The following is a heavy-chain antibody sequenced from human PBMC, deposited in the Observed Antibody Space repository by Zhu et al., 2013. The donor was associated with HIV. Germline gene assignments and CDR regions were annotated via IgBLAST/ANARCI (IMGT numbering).Heavy chain of an antibody. CDR2: INPNSGGT. Sequence: QVQLVQSGAEVKKPGASVKVSCKASGYTFTDYYIHWVRQAPGQGLEWVGWINPNSGGTNNAQKFQGRVTMTRDTSISTAYMDLIRLTSDDTAVYYCASSIAAGGVGWDYHYMDVWGKGATVTVSS. V-gene: IGHV1-2*02. CDR3: ASSIAAGGVGWDYHYMDV. D-gene: IGHD6-13*01. J-gene: IGHJ6*03. CDR1: GYTFTDYY.